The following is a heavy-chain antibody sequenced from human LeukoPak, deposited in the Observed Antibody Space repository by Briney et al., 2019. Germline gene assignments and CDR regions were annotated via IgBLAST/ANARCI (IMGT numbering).Heavy chain of an antibody. Sequence: AETLSLTCAVSGPFIDTTRYYCAWLRQPPGKGLEWIGYIYYSDDTHYSPSLKSRLTISADTSKNQFSLKLSSVTAADTAVYYCAIDYGAYPDYWGQGTLVTVSS. CDR3: AIDYGAYPDY. CDR1: GPFIDTTRYY. V-gene: IGHV4-39*01. CDR2: IYYSDDT. D-gene: IGHD4-17*01. J-gene: IGHJ4*02.